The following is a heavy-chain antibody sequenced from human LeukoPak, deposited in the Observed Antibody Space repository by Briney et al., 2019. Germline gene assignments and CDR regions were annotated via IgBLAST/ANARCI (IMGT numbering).Heavy chain of an antibody. D-gene: IGHD4-23*01. CDR2: INPDSGGT. V-gene: IGHV1-2*02. CDR1: GYTFTGYY. CDR3: ARDTVVMSTPYYYYSGMDV. Sequence: ASVKVSCKASGYTFTGYYIHWVRQAPGQGLELMGWINPDSGGTNSSHNFQGRVTMTRDTSISTAYMEPNRLRSDDTAVYYCARDTVVMSTPYYYYSGMDVWGQGTTVTVSS. J-gene: IGHJ6*02.